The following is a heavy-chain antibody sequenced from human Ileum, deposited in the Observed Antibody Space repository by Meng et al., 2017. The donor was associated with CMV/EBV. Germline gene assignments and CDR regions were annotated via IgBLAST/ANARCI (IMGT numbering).Heavy chain of an antibody. CDR2: IKQDGSEI. J-gene: IGHJ4*02. D-gene: IGHD3-22*01. CDR1: GFTFSSYW. CDR3: ARGARNSVYQCFDH. V-gene: IGHV3-7*01. Sequence: GESPKTSCAASGFTFSSYWMSWVRQAPGKGLEWVANIKQDGSEIHYVDSVKGRFTMSRDNAKKSLYLQMNSLRAEDTAVYYCARGARNSVYQCFDHWGQGNLVTVSS.